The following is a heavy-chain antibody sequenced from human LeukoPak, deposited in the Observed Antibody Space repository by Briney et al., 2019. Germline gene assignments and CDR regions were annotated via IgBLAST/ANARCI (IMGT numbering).Heavy chain of an antibody. CDR2: IYYSGST. V-gene: IGHV4-59*08. CDR3: ARRHDYGDFPNWFDP. J-gene: IGHJ5*02. CDR1: GGSISSNY. Sequence: SETLSLTCTVSGGSISSNYWSWIRQPPGKGLEWIGYIYYSGSTNYNPSLKSRVTISVDTSKNQFSLKLSSVTAADTAVYYCARRHDYGDFPNWFDPWGQGTLVTVSS. D-gene: IGHD4-17*01.